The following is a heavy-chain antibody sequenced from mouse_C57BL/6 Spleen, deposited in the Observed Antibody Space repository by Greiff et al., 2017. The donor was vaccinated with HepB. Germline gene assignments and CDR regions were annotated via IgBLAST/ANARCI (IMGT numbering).Heavy chain of an antibody. CDR3: ASGGDAMDY. CDR1: GYTFTSYT. Sequence: VKLMESGAELARPGASVKMSCKASGYTFTSYTMHWVKQRPGQGLEWIGYINPSSGYTKYNQKFKDKATLTADKSSSTAYMQLSSLTYEDSAVYYCASGGDAMDYWGQGTSVTVSS. J-gene: IGHJ4*01. CDR2: INPSSGYT. V-gene: IGHV1-4*01.